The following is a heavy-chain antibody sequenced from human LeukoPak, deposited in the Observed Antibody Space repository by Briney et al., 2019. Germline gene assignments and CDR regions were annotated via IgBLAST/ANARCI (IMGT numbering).Heavy chain of an antibody. D-gene: IGHD6-13*01. CDR3: ARKWSSSYTSFDS. J-gene: IGHJ4*02. CDR2: VSGSGGIT. CDR1: GFTFSSYT. V-gene: IGHV3-23*01. Sequence: GGSLRLSCAASGFTFSSYTMNWVRQAPGKGLEWVSGVSGSGGITYYADSVKGRFTISRDNPKNTLYLQMNSLRAEDAAVYYCARKWSSSYTSFDSWGQGTLVTVSS.